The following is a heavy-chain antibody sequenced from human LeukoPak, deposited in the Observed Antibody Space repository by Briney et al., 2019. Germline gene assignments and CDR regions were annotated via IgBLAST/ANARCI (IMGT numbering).Heavy chain of an antibody. CDR1: GYTFTSYG. CDR2: INPNSGGT. D-gene: IGHD6-13*01. V-gene: IGHV1-2*02. J-gene: IGHJ4*02. Sequence: GASVKVSCKASGYTFTSYGISWVRQAPGQGLEWMGWINPNSGGTNYAQKFQGRVTMTRDTSISTAYMELSRLRSDDTAVYYCARENFQRYSSSWYYFDYWGQGTLVTVSS. CDR3: ARENFQRYSSSWYYFDY.